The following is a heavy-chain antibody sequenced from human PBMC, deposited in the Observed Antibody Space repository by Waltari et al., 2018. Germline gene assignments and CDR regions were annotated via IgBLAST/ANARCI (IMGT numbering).Heavy chain of an antibody. Sequence: QVQLVESGGGVVQPGRSLRLPCAASGFPFSSYSMHWVRQAPGKGLEWVAVISYDGSNKYYADSVKGRFTISRDNSKNTLYLQMNSLRAEDTAVYYCARGPKAHYGSGSFNWFDPWGQGTLVTVSS. CDR1: GFPFSSYS. CDR3: ARGPKAHYGSGSFNWFDP. D-gene: IGHD3-10*01. V-gene: IGHV3-30-3*01. CDR2: ISYDGSNK. J-gene: IGHJ5*02.